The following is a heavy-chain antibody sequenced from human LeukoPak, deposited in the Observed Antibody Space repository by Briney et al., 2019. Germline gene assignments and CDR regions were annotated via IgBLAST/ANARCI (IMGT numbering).Heavy chain of an antibody. J-gene: IGHJ6*02. D-gene: IGHD6-19*01. Sequence: GGSLRLSCAASGFTFSSYEMNWVRQAPGKELEWVSYISSSGSTIYYADSVKGRFTISRDNAKNSLYLQMNSLRAEDTAVYYCARESIAVAGTDVYYYYGMDVWGQGTTVTVSS. CDR2: ISSSGSTI. CDR3: ARESIAVAGTDVYYYYGMDV. V-gene: IGHV3-48*03. CDR1: GFTFSSYE.